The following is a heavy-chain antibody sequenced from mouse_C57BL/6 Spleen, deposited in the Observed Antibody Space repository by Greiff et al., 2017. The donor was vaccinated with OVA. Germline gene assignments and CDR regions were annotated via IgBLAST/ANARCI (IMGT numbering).Heavy chain of an antibody. J-gene: IGHJ2*01. CDR1: GYTFTSYW. D-gene: IGHD2-4*01. Sequence: QVQLQQPGAELVKPGASVKLSCKASGYTFTSYWLHWVKQRPGQGLEWIGMIHPNSGSINYNEKFKSKATLSVDKSSSTAYMRLSSLTSEDSAVYYCARDYDGVDDWGQGTTLTVSS. V-gene: IGHV1-64*01. CDR3: ARDYDGVDD. CDR2: IHPNSGSI.